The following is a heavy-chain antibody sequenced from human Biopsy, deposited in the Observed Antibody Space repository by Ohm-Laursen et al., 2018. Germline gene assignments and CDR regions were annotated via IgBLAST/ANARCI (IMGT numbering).Heavy chain of an antibody. CDR1: GLTFSRYS. V-gene: IGHV3-21*01. D-gene: IGHD2-2*01. Sequence: GSLRLPCAASGLTFSRYSMHWVRQAPGKGLEWVSSISSSSNFIYYGDSVKGRFTISRDNAKNSLYLQMNSLGAEDTAVYYCARVLLPAAAVHYGMDVWGQGTTVTVSS. J-gene: IGHJ6*02. CDR3: ARVLLPAAAVHYGMDV. CDR2: ISSSSNFI.